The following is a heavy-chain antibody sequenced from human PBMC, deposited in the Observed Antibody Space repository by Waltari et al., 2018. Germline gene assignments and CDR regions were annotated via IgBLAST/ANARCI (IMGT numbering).Heavy chain of an antibody. V-gene: IGHV4-34*01. D-gene: IGHD6-13*01. Sequence: QVQLQQWGAGLLKPSETLSLTCAVYGGSFSGYYWSWIRPPPGQGLEWIGEINHSGSTNYNPSLKSRVTISVDTSKNQFSLKLSSVTAADTAVYYCARGRMRGAAAGLRYYYYYMDVWGKGTTVTISS. CDR1: GGSFSGYY. J-gene: IGHJ6*03. CDR2: INHSGST. CDR3: ARGRMRGAAAGLRYYYYYMDV.